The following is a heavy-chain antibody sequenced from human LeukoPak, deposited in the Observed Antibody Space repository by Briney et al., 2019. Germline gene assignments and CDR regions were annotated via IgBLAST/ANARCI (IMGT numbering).Heavy chain of an antibody. CDR1: GGTFSSYA. J-gene: IGHJ4*02. V-gene: IGHV1-69*13. CDR3: ADFPTYYYGSGDMN. D-gene: IGHD3-10*01. CDR2: IIPIFGTA. Sequence: SVKVSCRASGGTFSSYAISWVRQAPGQGLEWMGGIIPIFGTANYAQKFQGRVTITADESTSTAYMELSSLRSEDTAVYYCADFPTYYYGSGDMNWGQGTLVTVSS.